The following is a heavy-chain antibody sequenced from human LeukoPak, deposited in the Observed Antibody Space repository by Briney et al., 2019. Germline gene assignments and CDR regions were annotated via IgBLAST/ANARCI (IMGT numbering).Heavy chain of an antibody. V-gene: IGHV4-59*12. CDR2: IYYSGST. J-gene: IGHJ6*03. Sequence: SETLSLTCTVSGGSFSPYYWIWIRQPPGKGLEWIGYIYYSGSTNYNPSLKSRVTISPDTSKNQFSLNRISVTAADTAYYMDVWGKRTTVTGSS. CDR1: GGSFSPYY. CDR3: V.